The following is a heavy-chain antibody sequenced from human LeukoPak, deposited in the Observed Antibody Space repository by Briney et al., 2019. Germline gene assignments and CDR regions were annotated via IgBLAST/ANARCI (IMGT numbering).Heavy chain of an antibody. Sequence: SGTLSLTCTVSGGSVSSGKYYWSWIRQPPGKGLEWIGYIYDSGSTNYNPSLKSRVTISVDTSENQFSLKLSSVTAADTAVYYCARQVYSGGSPFDYWGQGTLVTVSS. D-gene: IGHD6-19*01. CDR2: IYDSGST. CDR1: GGSVSSGKYY. CDR3: ARQVYSGGSPFDY. V-gene: IGHV4-61*01. J-gene: IGHJ4*02.